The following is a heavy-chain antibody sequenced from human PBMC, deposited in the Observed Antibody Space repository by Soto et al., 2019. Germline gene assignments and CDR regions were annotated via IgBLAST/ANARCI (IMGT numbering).Heavy chain of an antibody. CDR2: IYYSGST. D-gene: IGHD4-17*01. CDR1: GGSISSGAYY. J-gene: IGHJ5*02. V-gene: IGHV4-31*03. CDR3: ASLDYGGDWFDP. Sequence: QVQLQESGPGLVKPSQTLSLTCTVSGGSISSGAYYWSWIRQHPGKGLEWIGYIYYSGSTYYNPSLKGRVIISVDTSKNQFSLRLSSVTAADTAVYYCASLDYGGDWFDPWGQGTLVTVSS.